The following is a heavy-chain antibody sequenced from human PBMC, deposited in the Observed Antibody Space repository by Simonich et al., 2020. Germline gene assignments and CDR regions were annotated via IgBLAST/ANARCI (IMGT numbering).Heavy chain of an antibody. D-gene: IGHD6-13*01. CDR3: ARARGDSSSWYFDY. CDR1: GFTFSSYS. J-gene: IGHJ4*02. Sequence: EVQLVESGGGLVKPGGSLRLSCAASGFTFSSYSMNWVRQAPGKGLGWVSCISSSRSYIYYADSVKGRITISRDNAKNSLYLQMNSLRAEDTAVYYCARARGDSSSWYFDYWGQGTLVTVSS. V-gene: IGHV3-21*01. CDR2: ISSSRSYI.